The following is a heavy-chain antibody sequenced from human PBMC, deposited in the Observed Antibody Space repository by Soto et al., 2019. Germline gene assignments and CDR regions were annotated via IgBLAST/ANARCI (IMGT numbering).Heavy chain of an antibody. CDR2: IYYSGST. V-gene: IGHV4-39*01. CDR3: ARHLNWFYYFDY. Sequence: SXTLSLPCTVSGGSISSRSYYWGLIRQPPGKGLEWIGSIYYSGSTYYNPSLKSRVTISVDTSKNQFSLKLSSLTAADTAVYYCARHLNWFYYFDYWGQGTLVTAPQ. CDR1: GGSISSRSYY. J-gene: IGHJ4*02. D-gene: IGHD2-8*02.